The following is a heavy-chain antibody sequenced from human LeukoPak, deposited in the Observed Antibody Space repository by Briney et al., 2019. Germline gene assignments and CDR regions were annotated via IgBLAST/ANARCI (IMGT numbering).Heavy chain of an antibody. J-gene: IGHJ6*02. CDR3: ARDRPHTNYYYYGMDV. CDR2: IYYRGGT. D-gene: IGHD3-3*01. CDR1: GGSIRRGGYY. Sequence: QTLSLNCTVSGGSIRRGGYYWSWIRQHPGKGLEWIGYIYYRGGTYYNPSLKSRVTISVDTSKNQLSLKLSSVTAADTAVYYCARDRPHTNYYYYGMDVWGQGTTVTVYS. V-gene: IGHV4-31*03.